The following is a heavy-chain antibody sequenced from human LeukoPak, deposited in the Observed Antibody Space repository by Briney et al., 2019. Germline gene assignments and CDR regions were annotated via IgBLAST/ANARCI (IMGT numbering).Heavy chain of an antibody. CDR3: AKDVAAVAGMEGFDY. Sequence: PGVSLRLSCAASGFTFSSYAMSWVRQAPGKGLEWVSAISGSGGSTYYADSVKGRFTISRDNSKNTLYLQMNSLRAEDTAVYYCAKDVAAVAGMEGFDYWGQGTLVTVSS. CDR2: ISGSGGST. CDR1: GFTFSSYA. V-gene: IGHV3-23*01. D-gene: IGHD6-19*01. J-gene: IGHJ4*02.